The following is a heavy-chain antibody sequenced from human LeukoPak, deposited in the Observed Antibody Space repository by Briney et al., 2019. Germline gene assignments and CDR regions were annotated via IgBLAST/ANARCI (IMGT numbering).Heavy chain of an antibody. V-gene: IGHV4-59*01. J-gene: IGHJ5*01. D-gene: IGHD6-19*01. CDR1: GGSLSSFY. CDR3: ARAVFGSSGWYPEGLDS. CDR2: IRNGGTI. Sequence: SETLSHTCSVSGGSLSSFYWNWIRQAPGKRLGWIGYIRNGGTINYNPSLRSRLTLSMDTSKNQLSLRLDSVTAADAAIYYCARAVFGSSGWYPEGLDSWGQGSLVTVSS.